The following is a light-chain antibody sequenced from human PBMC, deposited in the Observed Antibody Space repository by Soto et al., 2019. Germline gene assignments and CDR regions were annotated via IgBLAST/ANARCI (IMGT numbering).Light chain of an antibody. Sequence: ELVMTQSPATLSVSPGERATLSCRASQRVSSSYLAWYQQKPGQAPRLLIYGASSRATGIPDRFSGSGSGTDFTLTISRLEPEDFAVYYCQQYGSSPRTFGQGTKVDNK. CDR3: QQYGSSPRT. CDR1: QRVSSSY. CDR2: GAS. V-gene: IGKV3-20*01. J-gene: IGKJ1*01.